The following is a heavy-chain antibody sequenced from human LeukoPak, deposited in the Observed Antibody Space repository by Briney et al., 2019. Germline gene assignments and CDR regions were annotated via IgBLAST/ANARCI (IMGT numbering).Heavy chain of an antibody. D-gene: IGHD2-2*01. J-gene: IGHJ6*03. CDR1: GFTFSDYE. V-gene: IGHV3-48*01. Sequence: GGSLRLSCAASGFTFSDYEMNWVRQAPGKGLEWLSHISVSGTTIHYADSVKGRFTISRDTSKNTLYLQMNSLRAEDTAVYYCARVPAAILGSYYYYMDVWGKGTPVTVSS. CDR3: ARVPAAILGSYYYYMDV. CDR2: ISVSGTTI.